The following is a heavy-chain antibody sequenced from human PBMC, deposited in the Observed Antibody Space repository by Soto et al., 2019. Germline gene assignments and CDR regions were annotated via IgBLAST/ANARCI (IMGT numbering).Heavy chain of an antibody. Sequence: QVQLVQSGAEVKKPGSSVKVSCKASGGTFSSYSINWVRQAPGQGLEWMGEIIPIFGTANYVQKFQGRVTITADESTSTAYMELSSLRSEDTAVYYCARDGGRHSGGIDYGGQGTLVTVSS. CDR3: ARDGGRHSGGIDY. J-gene: IGHJ4*02. V-gene: IGHV1-69*01. CDR1: GGTFSSYS. CDR2: IIPIFGTA. D-gene: IGHD1-26*01.